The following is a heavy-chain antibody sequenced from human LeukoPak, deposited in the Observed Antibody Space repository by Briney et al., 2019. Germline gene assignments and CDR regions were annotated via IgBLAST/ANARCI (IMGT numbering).Heavy chain of an antibody. CDR2: IIPIFGTA. Sequence: SVKVSCKASGGTFSSYAISWVRQAPGQGLEWMGGIIPIFGTANYAQKFQGRVTITADESASTAYMELSSLRSEDTAVYYCARCPGLRYFDWLHNWFDPWGQGTLVTVSS. CDR1: GGTFSSYA. V-gene: IGHV1-69*01. J-gene: IGHJ5*02. CDR3: ARCPGLRYFDWLHNWFDP. D-gene: IGHD3-9*01.